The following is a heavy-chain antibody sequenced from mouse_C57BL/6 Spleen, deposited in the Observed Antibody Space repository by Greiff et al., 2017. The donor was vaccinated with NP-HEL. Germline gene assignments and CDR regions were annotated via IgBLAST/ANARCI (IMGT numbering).Heavy chain of an antibody. Sequence: QVQLQQSGAELVKPGASVKLSCKASGYTFTSYWMHWVKQRPGQGLEWIGMIHPNSGSTNYNEKFKSKATLTVDKSSSTAYMQLSSLTSEDSAVYYCAIYYYGSSYDAMDYWGQGTSVTVSS. CDR1: GYTFTSYW. D-gene: IGHD1-1*01. CDR3: AIYYYGSSYDAMDY. V-gene: IGHV1-64*01. J-gene: IGHJ4*01. CDR2: IHPNSGST.